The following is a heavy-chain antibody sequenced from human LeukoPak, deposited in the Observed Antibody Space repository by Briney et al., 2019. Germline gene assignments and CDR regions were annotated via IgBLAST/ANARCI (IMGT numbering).Heavy chain of an antibody. Sequence: SETLSLTCAVYGGSFSGYYWSWIRQPPGKGLEWIGYIYYSGSTYYNPSLKSRVTISVDTSKNQFSLKLSSVTAADTAVYYCAREVLDIVATDKYFDLWGRGTLVTVSS. CDR3: AREVLDIVATDKYFDL. J-gene: IGHJ2*01. V-gene: IGHV4-30-4*01. D-gene: IGHD5-12*01. CDR1: GGSFSGYY. CDR2: IYYSGST.